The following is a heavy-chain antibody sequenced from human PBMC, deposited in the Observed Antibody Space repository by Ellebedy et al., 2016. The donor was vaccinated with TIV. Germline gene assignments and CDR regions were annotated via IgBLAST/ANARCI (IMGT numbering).Heavy chain of an antibody. V-gene: IGHV3-21*01. CDR1: QFPFNTYA. CDR2: ISSTSDYI. D-gene: IGHD6-13*01. Sequence: GESLKISCVASQFPFNTYAMGWVRLAPGRGLEWVSYISSTSDYIYYPDSVKGRFTIYRENAKSSLYLQLNSLRAEDTAVYFCARGVAASGFFDSWGQGTRVTVSS. J-gene: IGHJ4*02. CDR3: ARGVAASGFFDS.